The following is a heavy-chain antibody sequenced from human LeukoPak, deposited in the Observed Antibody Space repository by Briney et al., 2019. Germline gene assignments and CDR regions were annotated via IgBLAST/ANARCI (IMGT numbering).Heavy chain of an antibody. CDR3: AKPATSILIYFDS. Sequence: PGGSLRLSCAASGFTVSSNYMSWVRQAPGKGLEWVGFIRSKTYGGTTEYAASVKGRFTISRDDSKSIAYLQMNSLETEDTAVYYCAKPATSILIYFDSWGQGTLVTVSS. CDR1: GFTVSSNY. D-gene: IGHD2-2*01. J-gene: IGHJ4*02. V-gene: IGHV3-71*01. CDR2: IRSKTYGGTT.